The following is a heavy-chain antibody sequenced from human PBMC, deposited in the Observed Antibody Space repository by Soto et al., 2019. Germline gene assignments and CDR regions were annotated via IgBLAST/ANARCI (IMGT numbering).Heavy chain of an antibody. J-gene: IGHJ3*01. V-gene: IGHV3-53*01. CDR3: ETWHEREHAYDV. CDR1: GLTISGKKY. Sequence: DVQLVESGGGLIQPGESLRLSCAAFGLTISGKKYVAWVRQAPGKGLEWVSALYDVDGSFYADSVKGRFTTSSDSSKTTVYLQINDLRPDDTAVYYCETWHEREHAYDVWGQGTTVTVSS. D-gene: IGHD1-1*01. CDR2: LYDVDGS.